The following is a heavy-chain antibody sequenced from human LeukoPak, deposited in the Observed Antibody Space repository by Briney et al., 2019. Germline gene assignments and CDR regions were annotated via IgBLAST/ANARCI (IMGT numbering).Heavy chain of an antibody. CDR1: GGTFSSYA. V-gene: IGHV1-69*06. J-gene: IGHJ6*03. CDR2: IIPIFGTA. CDR3: ARKGDGYKASDYYYYMDV. Sequence: GGSLRLSCAASGGTFSSYAISWVRQAPGQGLEWMGGIIPIFGTANYAQKFQGRVTITADKSTSTAYMELSSLRSEDTAVYYCARKGDGYKASDYYYYMDVWGKGTTVTVSS. D-gene: IGHD5-24*01.